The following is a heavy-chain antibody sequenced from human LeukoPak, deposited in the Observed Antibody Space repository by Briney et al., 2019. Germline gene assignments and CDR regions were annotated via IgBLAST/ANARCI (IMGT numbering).Heavy chain of an antibody. V-gene: IGHV1-69*06. CDR1: GGTFSSYA. CDR3: ARDLRQLVVLDY. Sequence: SVKVSCKASGGTFSSYAISWVRQAPGQGLEWMGGIIPIFGTANYAQKFQGRVTITADKSTSTAYMELSSLRSEDTAVYYCARDLRQLVVLDYWGQGTLVTVSS. D-gene: IGHD6-6*01. J-gene: IGHJ4*02. CDR2: IIPIFGTA.